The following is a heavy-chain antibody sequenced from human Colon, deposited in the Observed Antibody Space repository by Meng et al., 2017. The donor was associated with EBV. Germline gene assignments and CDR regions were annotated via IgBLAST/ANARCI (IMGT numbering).Heavy chain of an antibody. CDR2: VYHTGST. D-gene: IGHD2-21*01. CDR1: DGAISSIHW. Sequence: QVQVQESGPGPGKPSGTLSLSCAVSDGAISSIHWWPWVRQPPGKGLEWIGEVYHTGSTKYNPSLQSRLTISVDKSKNQFSLNLTSVTAADTAVHYCARVWQSLTAFFDSWGQGTLVTVSS. V-gene: IGHV4-4*02. J-gene: IGHJ4*02. CDR3: ARVWQSLTAFFDS.